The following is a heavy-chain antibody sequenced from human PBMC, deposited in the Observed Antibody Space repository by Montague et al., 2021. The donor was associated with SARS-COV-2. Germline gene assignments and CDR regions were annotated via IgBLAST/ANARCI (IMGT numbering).Heavy chain of an antibody. CDR3: ARSYYDILTAYYTPFDY. V-gene: IGHV2-70*04. CDR2: IDWDDDK. J-gene: IGHJ4*02. D-gene: IGHD3-9*01. Sequence: PALMTPTQTLTLTCTFSGFSLSTSGMRASWIRKPPGKALEWLARIDWDDDKFYSTSLKTRLTISKDTSKNQVVLTMTSMDPVDTATYYCARSYYDILTAYYTPFDYWGQGTLVTVSS. CDR1: GFSLSTSGMR.